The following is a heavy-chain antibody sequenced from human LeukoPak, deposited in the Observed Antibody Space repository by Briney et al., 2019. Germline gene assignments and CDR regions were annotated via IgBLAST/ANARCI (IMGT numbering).Heavy chain of an antibody. D-gene: IGHD2-21*02. CDR2: IYHSGST. J-gene: IGHJ5*02. V-gene: IGHV4-4*02. CDR3: ARKFLLVTGSENWFDP. CDR1: GGSISSSNW. Sequence: SGTLSLTCAVSGGSISSSNWWSWVRQPPGKGLEWIGEIYHSGSTYYNPSLKSRVTISVDTSKNQFSLKLSSVTAADTAVYYCARKFLLVTGSENWFDPWGQGTLVTVSS.